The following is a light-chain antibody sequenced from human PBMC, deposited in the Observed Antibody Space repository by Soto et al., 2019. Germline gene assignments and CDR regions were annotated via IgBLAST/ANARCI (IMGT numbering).Light chain of an antibody. J-gene: IGLJ3*02. CDR1: SSDIGAYNY. CDR2: DVT. CDR3: LLKFGGAQVGV. Sequence: QSVLTQPASVSGSPGQSITISCSGTSSDIGAYNYVSWYQQHPDKAPKLIIFDVTNRPSGVSGRFSGSKSANTASLTISGLQFEDEADYYCLLKFGGAQVGVFGGGTKLTVL. V-gene: IGLV2-14*03.